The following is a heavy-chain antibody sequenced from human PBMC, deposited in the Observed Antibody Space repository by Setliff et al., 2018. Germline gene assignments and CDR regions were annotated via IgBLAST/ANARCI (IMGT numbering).Heavy chain of an antibody. J-gene: IGHJ5*02. CDR2: INHSGST. CDR1: GGSFSGYY. D-gene: IGHD3-10*01. Sequence: SETLSLTCAVYGGSFSGYYWTWIRQPPGKGLEWIGEINHSGSTNYNPSLKSRVTISVDTSKNQFSLKLSSVTAADTAVYYCARGKGSWVLLRWFNPWGQGTLVTVSS. CDR3: ARGKGSWVLLRWFNP. V-gene: IGHV4-34*01.